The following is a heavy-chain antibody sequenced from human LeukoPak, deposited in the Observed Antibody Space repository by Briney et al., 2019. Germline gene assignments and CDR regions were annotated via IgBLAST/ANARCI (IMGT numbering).Heavy chain of an antibody. V-gene: IGHV1-46*01. D-gene: IGHD6-13*01. J-gene: IGHJ4*02. Sequence: ASVKVSCKASGYTFTNYYIHWARQAPGRGLEWMGIINPSGGSTCYAQRFQGRVTMTSDTSTSAVYMDLSSLTSEDTAVYYCARGGRAGVVWGYSDYWGQGTLVTVSS. CDR1: GYTFTNYY. CDR2: INPSGGST. CDR3: ARGGRAGVVWGYSDY.